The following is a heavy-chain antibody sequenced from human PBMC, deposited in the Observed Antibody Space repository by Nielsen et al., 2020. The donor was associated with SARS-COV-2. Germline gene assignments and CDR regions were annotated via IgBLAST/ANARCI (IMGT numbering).Heavy chain of an antibody. CDR2: VYYSGST. CDR3: ARVQQQLVANWFDP. V-gene: IGHV4-31*02. J-gene: IGHJ5*02. D-gene: IGHD6-13*01. Sequence: IRQPPGKGLEWIGYVYYSGSTYYNPSLKSRVTISVDTSKNQFSLKLSSVTAADTAVYYCARVQQQLVANWFDPWGQGTLVTVSS.